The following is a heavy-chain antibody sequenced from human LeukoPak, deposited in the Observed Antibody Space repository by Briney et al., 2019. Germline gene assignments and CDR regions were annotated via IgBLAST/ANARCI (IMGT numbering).Heavy chain of an antibody. V-gene: IGHV3-21*01. J-gene: IGHJ3*02. CDR3: ARGPGDIVVVPAAHDAFDI. D-gene: IGHD2-2*01. Sequence: GGSLRLSCAASGFTFSSYSMNWVRQAPGEGLEWVSSISSSSSYIYYADSVKGRFTISRDNAKNSLYLQMNSLRAEDTAVYYCARGPGDIVVVPAAHDAFDIWGQGTMVTVSS. CDR1: GFTFSSYS. CDR2: ISSSSSYI.